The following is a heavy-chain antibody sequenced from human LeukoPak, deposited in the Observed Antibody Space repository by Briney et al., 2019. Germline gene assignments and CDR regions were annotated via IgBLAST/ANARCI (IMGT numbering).Heavy chain of an antibody. CDR2: IYYSGST. D-gene: IGHD4-11*01. V-gene: IGHV4-39*01. CDR3: ARLDYSNWAYDY. J-gene: IGHJ4*02. Sequence: SETLSLTCTVSGGSIGSSSYYWGCLRQPPGKGLEWIGSIYYSGSTYYNPSLKSRVTISVDTSKNQFSLKLSSVTAADTAVYYCARLDYSNWAYDYWGQGTLVTVSS. CDR1: GGSIGSSSYY.